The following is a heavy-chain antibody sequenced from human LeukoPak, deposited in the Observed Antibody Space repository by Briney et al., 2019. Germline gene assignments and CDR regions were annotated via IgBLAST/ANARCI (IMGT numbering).Heavy chain of an antibody. CDR3: AKSYYDILTACNY. Sequence: GGSLRLSCAASGFTFSSYEMNWVRQAPGKGLEWVSYISSSGSTIYYADSVKGRFTISRDNAKNSLYLQMNSLRGEDTAVYYCAKSYYDILTACNYWGQGTLVTVSS. V-gene: IGHV3-48*03. D-gene: IGHD3-9*01. CDR1: GFTFSSYE. J-gene: IGHJ4*02. CDR2: ISSSGSTI.